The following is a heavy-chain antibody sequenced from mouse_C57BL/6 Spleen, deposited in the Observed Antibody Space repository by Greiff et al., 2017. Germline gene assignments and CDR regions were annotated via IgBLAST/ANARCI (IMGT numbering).Heavy chain of an antibody. CDR1: GFSLTSYG. J-gene: IGHJ4*01. D-gene: IGHD2-2*01. V-gene: IGHV2-3*01. Sequence: VQLQQSGPGLVAPSPSLSISCTVSGFSLTSYGVSWVRQPPGKGLEWLGVIWGDGSANYHYALIHRLSIIKDNSKSQTFLKLNSMQTDGTATYYCAKHGYDKIYYAMDYWGQGTSVTVSS. CDR3: AKHGYDKIYYAMDY. CDR2: IWGDGSA.